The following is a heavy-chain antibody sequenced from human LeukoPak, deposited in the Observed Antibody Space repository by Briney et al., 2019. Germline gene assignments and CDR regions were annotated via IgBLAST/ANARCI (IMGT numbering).Heavy chain of an antibody. D-gene: IGHD1-20*01. CDR3: AREGRNWNDLGY. Sequence: PGGSLRLSCAASGFTFTSYEMNWVRQAPGKGLEWVSYISSSGGTIHYADSVKGRFTISRDNAKNSLYLQMNSLRAEDTALYYCAREGRNWNDLGYWGQGTLVTVST. CDR1: GFTFTSYE. J-gene: IGHJ4*02. V-gene: IGHV3-48*03. CDR2: ISSSGGTI.